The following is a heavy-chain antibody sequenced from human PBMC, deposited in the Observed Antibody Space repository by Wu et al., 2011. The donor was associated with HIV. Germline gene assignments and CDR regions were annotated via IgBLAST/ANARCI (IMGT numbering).Heavy chain of an antibody. CDR1: GYTFISYD. D-gene: IGHD1-14*01. V-gene: IGHV1-8*02. J-gene: IGHJ3*02. Sequence: QVQLVQSGAEVKKAGSSVKVSCKASGYTFISYDINWVRQATGQGLEWMGWMNPNSGNTGYAQKFQGRVTMTRNTSISTAYMELSSLISEDTAVYYCATPESPDDAFDIWGQGTMVTVSS. CDR2: MNPNSGNT. CDR3: ATPESPDDAFDI.